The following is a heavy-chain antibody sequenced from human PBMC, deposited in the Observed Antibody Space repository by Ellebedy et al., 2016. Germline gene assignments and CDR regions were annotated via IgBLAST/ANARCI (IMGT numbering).Heavy chain of an antibody. V-gene: IGHV4-59*13. D-gene: IGHD6-19*01. CDR3: ARGSAGPVSFDY. CDR1: GASIINYY. J-gene: IGHJ4*02. CDR2: ISHSGNT. Sequence: SETLSLXXTVSGASIINYYWSWIRLPPGKGLEWIGYISHSGNTNYNPSLKSRVTISVDTSKNQFSLKLSSVTAADTAVYYCARGSAGPVSFDYWGQGTLVTVSS.